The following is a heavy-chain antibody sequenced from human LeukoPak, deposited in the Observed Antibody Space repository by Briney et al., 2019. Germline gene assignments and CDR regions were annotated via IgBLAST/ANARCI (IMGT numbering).Heavy chain of an antibody. CDR2: MNPNSGNT. CDR3: ARANYYGSGKKDLDY. D-gene: IGHD3-10*01. V-gene: IGHV1-8*01. CDR1: GYTFTTYV. J-gene: IGHJ4*02. Sequence: ASVKVSCKTSGYTFTTYVINWVRQATGQRLEWMGWMNPNSGNTGYAQKFQGRVTMTRNTSMSTAYMELNSLRSEDTAVYYCARANYYGSGKKDLDYWGQGTLVTVSS.